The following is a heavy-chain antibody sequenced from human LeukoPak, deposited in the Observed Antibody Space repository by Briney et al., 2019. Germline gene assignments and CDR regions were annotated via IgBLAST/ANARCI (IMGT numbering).Heavy chain of an antibody. V-gene: IGHV3-30*18. D-gene: IGHD2-2*01. CDR1: GFTFSSYG. Sequence: GGSLRLSCAASGFTFSSYGMHWVRQAPGKGLEWVAVISYDGSNKYYADSVKGRFTISRDNSKNTLCLQMNSLRAEDTAVYYCAKGPSTSCLDYWGQGTLVTVSS. J-gene: IGHJ4*02. CDR2: ISYDGSNK. CDR3: AKGPSTSCLDY.